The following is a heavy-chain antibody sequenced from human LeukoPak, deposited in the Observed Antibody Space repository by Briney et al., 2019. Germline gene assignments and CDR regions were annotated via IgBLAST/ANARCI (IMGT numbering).Heavy chain of an antibody. CDR3: ARVFGDYGDYGN. CDR2: ISAYNGNT. CDR1: GYTFTSYG. Sequence: ASVKVSCKASGYTFTSYGISWVRQAPGQGLEWMGWISAYNGNTNYAQKLQGRVTMTRDTSISTAYMELSRLRSDDTAVYYCARVFGDYGDYGNWGQGTLVTVSS. J-gene: IGHJ4*02. D-gene: IGHD4-17*01. V-gene: IGHV1-18*01.